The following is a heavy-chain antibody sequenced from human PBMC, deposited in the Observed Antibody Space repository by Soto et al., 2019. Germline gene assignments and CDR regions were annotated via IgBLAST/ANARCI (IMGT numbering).Heavy chain of an antibody. J-gene: IGHJ4*02. CDR2: ISAYNGNT. D-gene: IGHD4-17*01. Sequence: QVQLVQSGSELKKPGASVRVSCKTFDYTFTSHGIGWVRQAPGQGLEWMGWISAYNGNTNYAHKFQGRVTLTTDTTTSTAYMDLRSLRSDDTAVYYCARGPWQSDYLEGFDFWGQGTLVTVSS. CDR1: DYTFTSHG. CDR3: ARGPWQSDYLEGFDF. V-gene: IGHV1-18*01.